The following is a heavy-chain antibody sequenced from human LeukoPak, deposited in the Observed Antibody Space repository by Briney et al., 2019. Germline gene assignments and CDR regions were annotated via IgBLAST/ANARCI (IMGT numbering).Heavy chain of an antibody. D-gene: IGHD6-13*01. V-gene: IGHV3-30*02. J-gene: IGHJ5*02. CDR3: AKRGEGVSNRWYMNNWFVP. Sequence: GGSLRLSCVASGFIFSSYGMHWVRQAPGKGLDWVAFIRYDGSNKYYADSVKGRFTISRDNSKNTLYLQMNSLRAEDTAVYYCAKRGEGVSNRWYMNNWFVPWGQGTRVTVSS. CDR2: IRYDGSNK. CDR1: GFIFSSYG.